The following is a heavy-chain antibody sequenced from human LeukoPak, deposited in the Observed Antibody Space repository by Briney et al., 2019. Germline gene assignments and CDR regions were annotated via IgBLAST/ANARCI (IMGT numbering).Heavy chain of an antibody. V-gene: IGHV3-20*04. CDR1: GFTFDDYG. J-gene: IGHJ5*02. CDR3: ARSPSRAPSSGDWFDP. CDR2: INWNGGST. Sequence: GGSLRLSCAASGFTFDDYGMSWVRQAPGKGLEWVSGINWNGGSTGYADSVKGRFTISRDNAKNSLYLQMNSLRAEDTAVYYCARSPSRAPSSGDWFDPWGQGTLVTVSS. D-gene: IGHD3-10*01.